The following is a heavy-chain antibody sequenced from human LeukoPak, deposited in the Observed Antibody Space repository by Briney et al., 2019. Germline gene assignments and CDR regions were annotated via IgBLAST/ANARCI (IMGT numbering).Heavy chain of an antibody. CDR1: GYTFTNYD. D-gene: IGHD6-13*01. CDR3: ARNGQQVRYFQH. J-gene: IGHJ1*01. CDR2: MNPNSGNT. Sequence: GASVKVSCKASGYTFTNYDINWVQQATGQGLEWMGWMNPNSGNTGYAQKFQGRVNMTRNTSISTAYMELSSLRSEDTAVYYCARNGQQVRYFQHWGQGTLVTVSS. V-gene: IGHV1-8*01.